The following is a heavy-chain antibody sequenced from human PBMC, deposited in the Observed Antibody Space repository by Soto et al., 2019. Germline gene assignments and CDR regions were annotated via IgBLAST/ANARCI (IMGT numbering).Heavy chain of an antibody. J-gene: IGHJ4*02. Sequence: QVQLVQSGAELKKPGSSVKVSCSASGVTFSSYAFTWVRQAPGQGLEWMGNIIPVFRTSNYAQGFQGRLTIGPDESTNTFYMELSSLRSEDTAVYFGAKDGSWDGGGGESWGQGTLVIVSS. CDR1: GVTFSSYA. CDR3: AKDGSWDGGGGES. D-gene: IGHD3-16*01. CDR2: IIPVFRTS. V-gene: IGHV1-69*18.